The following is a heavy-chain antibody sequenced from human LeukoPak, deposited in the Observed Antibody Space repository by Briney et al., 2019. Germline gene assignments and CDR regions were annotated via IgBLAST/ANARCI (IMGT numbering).Heavy chain of an antibody. V-gene: IGHV3-23*01. CDR3: ARLTYYYDSSGY. CDR2: ISGSGSAT. CDR1: GFNFSNYA. Sequence: GGSLRLSCAASGFNFSNYAMSWVRQAPGKGLEWVSPISGSGSATYYAPSVKGRFTISRDNAKNSLYLQMNSLRAEDTAVYYCARLTYYYDSSGYWGQGTLVTVSS. D-gene: IGHD3-22*01. J-gene: IGHJ4*02.